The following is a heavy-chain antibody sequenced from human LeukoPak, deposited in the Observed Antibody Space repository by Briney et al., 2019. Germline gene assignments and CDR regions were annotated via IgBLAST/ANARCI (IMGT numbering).Heavy chain of an antibody. V-gene: IGHV3-30*18. J-gene: IGHJ4*02. CDR2: ISYDGSNK. CDR3: AKALYSSSLSFDY. Sequence: PGGSLRPSCAASGFTFSSYGMHWVRQAPGKGLEWVAVISYDGSNKYYADSVKGRFTISRDNSKNTLYLQMNSLRAEDTAVYYCAKALYSSSLSFDYWGQGTLVTVSS. D-gene: IGHD6-6*01. CDR1: GFTFSSYG.